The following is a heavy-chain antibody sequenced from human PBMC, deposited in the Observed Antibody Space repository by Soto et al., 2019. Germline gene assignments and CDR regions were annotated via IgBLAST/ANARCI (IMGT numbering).Heavy chain of an antibody. Sequence: EVQLLESGGALVQPGGSLRLSCAASGFSFSNYAMSWVRQAPGKGLERVPSIRDSGENTFYADSVRGRFTISRDNSKNTLFLQINSLRAEDTAVYYCAKHYYRPSMDVWAQGTTVTVSS. CDR1: GFSFSNYA. CDR3: AKHYYRPSMDV. J-gene: IGHJ6*02. CDR2: IRDSGENT. V-gene: IGHV3-23*01. D-gene: IGHD3-22*01.